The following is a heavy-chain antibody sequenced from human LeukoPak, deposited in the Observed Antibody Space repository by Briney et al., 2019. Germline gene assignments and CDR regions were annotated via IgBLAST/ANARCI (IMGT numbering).Heavy chain of an antibody. CDR2: IYYSGST. CDR3: ARSQGTHDAFDI. CDR1: GGSISSYY. Sequence: PSETLSLTCTVSGGSISSYYWSWIRQPPGKGLEWIGYIYYSGSTNYNPSLKSRVTISVDTSKNQFSLKLSSVTAADTAVYYCARSQGTHDAFDIWGQGTMVTVSS. D-gene: IGHD1-14*01. V-gene: IGHV4-59*01. J-gene: IGHJ3*02.